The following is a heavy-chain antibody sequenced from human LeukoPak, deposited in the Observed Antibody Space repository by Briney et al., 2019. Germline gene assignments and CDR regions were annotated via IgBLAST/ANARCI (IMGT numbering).Heavy chain of an antibody. J-gene: IGHJ4*02. CDR3: ARDDGGGSWAPKYYFDY. Sequence: PSETLSLTCTVSGGSISSSSYYWGWIRQPPGKGLEWIGSIYYSGSTYYNPSLESRVTISVDTSKNQFSLKLSSVTAADTAVYYCARDDGGGSWAPKYYFDYWGQGTLVTVSS. V-gene: IGHV4-39*07. D-gene: IGHD2-15*01. CDR1: GGSISSSSYY. CDR2: IYYSGST.